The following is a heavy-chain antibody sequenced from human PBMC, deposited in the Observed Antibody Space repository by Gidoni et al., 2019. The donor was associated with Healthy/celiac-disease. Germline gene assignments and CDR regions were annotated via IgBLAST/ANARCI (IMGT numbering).Heavy chain of an antibody. V-gene: IGHV3-64*01. CDR2: ISSNGDST. J-gene: IGHJ4*02. CDR1: GFTFSSYA. CDR3: ATNFMVGATIHDY. D-gene: IGHD1-26*01. Sequence: EVRLVESGGGLVQPGGSLRLSCAASGFTFSSYAMPWVRQAPGKGLEYVSAISSNGDSTYYVYSVKGRFTISRDNSKNTMYLQMGSLRVEDMAVYYCATNFMVGATIHDYWGQGTLVTVSS.